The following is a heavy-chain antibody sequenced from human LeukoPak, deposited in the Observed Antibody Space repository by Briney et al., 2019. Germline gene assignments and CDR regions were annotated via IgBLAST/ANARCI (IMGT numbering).Heavy chain of an antibody. D-gene: IGHD3-9*01. CDR1: GFTFSNYV. J-gene: IGHJ3*01. CDR3: ARGGLRHLDRSPFEV. V-gene: IGHV3-33*01. CDR2: VWDDGSNK. Sequence: GGSLRLSCAASGFTFSNYVMDWVRQAPGKGLEWVAVVWDDGSNKHYADSVKGRFAISRDNSKNTLFLQMNSLRAEDTAVYYCARGGLRHLDRSPFEVWGQGTMVTVSS.